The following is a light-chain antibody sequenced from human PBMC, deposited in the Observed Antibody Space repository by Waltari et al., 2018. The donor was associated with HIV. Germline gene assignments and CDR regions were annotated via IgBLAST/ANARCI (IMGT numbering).Light chain of an antibody. Sequence: EIVMTQSPATLSVSPGERATLSCRARQSVRSGLAWYQQKPGQPPRLLIYAASTRATGIPARFSGSGSGTEFTLTISSLQSEDFAVYYCQQYSDWPPFTFGGGTKVEIK. J-gene: IGKJ4*01. CDR3: QQYSDWPPFT. V-gene: IGKV3-15*01. CDR1: QSVRSG. CDR2: AAS.